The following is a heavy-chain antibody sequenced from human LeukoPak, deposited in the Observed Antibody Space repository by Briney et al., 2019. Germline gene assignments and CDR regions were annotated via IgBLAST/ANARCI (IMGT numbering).Heavy chain of an antibody. Sequence: SETLSLTCTVSGGSLIDYYWSWIRQPPGKGLEWIGYIYYSGSTYYNPSLKSRVTISVDTSKNQFSLKLSSVTAADTAVYYCARVRGGDYYDSSGYPIQHWGQGTLVTVSS. CDR1: GGSLIDYY. V-gene: IGHV4-30-4*08. J-gene: IGHJ1*01. CDR2: IYYSGST. CDR3: ARVRGGDYYDSSGYPIQH. D-gene: IGHD3-22*01.